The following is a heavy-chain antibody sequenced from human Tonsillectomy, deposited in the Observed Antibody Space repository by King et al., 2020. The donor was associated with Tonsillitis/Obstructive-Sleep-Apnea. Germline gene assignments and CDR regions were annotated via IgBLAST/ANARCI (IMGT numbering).Heavy chain of an antibody. D-gene: IGHD5-24*01. Sequence: VQLVESGGGVVQPGRSLRLSCAASGFTFSSYAMHWVRQAPGKGLEWVAVISYDGSHKYYADSVKGRFTISRDNSKNTLYLQMDSLRAEDTAVYYCARDGGSNGYNLVSYYYYYMDVWGKGAPVTVS. J-gene: IGHJ6*03. V-gene: IGHV3-30*04. CDR3: ARDGGSNGYNLVSYYYYYMDV. CDR2: ISYDGSHK. CDR1: GFTFSSYA.